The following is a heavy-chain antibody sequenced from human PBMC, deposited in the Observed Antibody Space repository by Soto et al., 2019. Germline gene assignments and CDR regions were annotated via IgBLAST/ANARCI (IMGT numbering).Heavy chain of an antibody. V-gene: IGHV3-21*01. CDR3: ARVDCGGDCYVRRKYFQH. CDR2: ISSSSSYI. CDR1: GFTFSSYS. Sequence: LRLSCAASGFTFSSYSMNWVRQAPGKGLEWVSSISSSSSYIYYADSVKGRFTISRDNAKNSLYLQMNSLRAEDTAVYYCARVDCGGDCYVRRKYFQHLGQGTLVAVSS. J-gene: IGHJ1*01. D-gene: IGHD2-21*02.